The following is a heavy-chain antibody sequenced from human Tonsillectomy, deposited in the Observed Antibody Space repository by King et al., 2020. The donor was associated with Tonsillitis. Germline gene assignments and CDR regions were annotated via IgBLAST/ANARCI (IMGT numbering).Heavy chain of an antibody. CDR1: GYTFTSYG. J-gene: IGHJ4*02. D-gene: IGHD2-15*01. V-gene: IGHV1-18*01. CDR2: ISAYNGNT. CDR3: ARNDHSTYCSGGSGHSDY. Sequence: VQLVESGGEVKKPGASVKVSCKSSGYTFTSYGITWVRQAPGQGLEWMGWISAYNGNTNYAQKLQGRVTMTTDTSMSTAYMELRSLRSDDTAVYYCARNDHSTYCSGGSGHSDYWGQGTLVTVSS.